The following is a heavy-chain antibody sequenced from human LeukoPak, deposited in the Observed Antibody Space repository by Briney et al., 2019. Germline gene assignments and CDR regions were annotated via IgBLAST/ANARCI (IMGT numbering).Heavy chain of an antibody. CDR3: ARGRSWGESGFDY. CDR2: TYYRSKWYN. Sequence: SQTLSLTCAISGDSVFNNSAAWNWIRQSPSGCLEWLGRTYYRSKWYNDYAVSVTSRITISPDTSKNQFSLQLKSVTPEDTAVYYCARGRSWGESGFDYWGQGTLVTVSS. CDR1: GDSVFNNSAA. D-gene: IGHD6-13*01. J-gene: IGHJ4*02. V-gene: IGHV6-1*01.